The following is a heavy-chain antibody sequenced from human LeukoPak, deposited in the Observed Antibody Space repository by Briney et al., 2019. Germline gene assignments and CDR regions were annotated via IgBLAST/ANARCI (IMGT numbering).Heavy chain of an antibody. Sequence: ASVKVSCKASGYTFTGYYMHWVRQAPGQGLEWMGWIYPNSGATKYAQKFQARVTMTRDTSISTAYMELSGLRSDDTAVYYCGTLLSNGPFDYWGQGSLVTVSS. CDR2: IYPNSGAT. V-gene: IGHV1-2*02. J-gene: IGHJ4*02. CDR1: GYTFTGYY. CDR3: GTLLSNGPFDY.